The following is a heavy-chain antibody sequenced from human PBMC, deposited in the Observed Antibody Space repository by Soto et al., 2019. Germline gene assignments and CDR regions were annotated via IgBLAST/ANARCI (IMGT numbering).Heavy chain of an antibody. V-gene: IGHV1-18*01. D-gene: IGHD2-2*01. CDR2: TSAYNGNT. Sequence: ASVKVSCKASGYTFTSYGISWVRQAPGQGLEWMGWTSAYNGNTNYAQKLQGRVTMTTDTSTSTAYMELRSLRSDDTAVYYCARVKDIVVVPAAMWGHWWLDPWGKGTLGTVGS. J-gene: IGHJ5*02. CDR1: GYTFTSYG. CDR3: ARVKDIVVVPAAMWGHWWLDP.